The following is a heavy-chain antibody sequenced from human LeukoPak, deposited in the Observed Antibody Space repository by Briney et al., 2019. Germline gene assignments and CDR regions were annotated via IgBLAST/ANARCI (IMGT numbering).Heavy chain of an antibody. J-gene: IGHJ5*02. Sequence: GGSLRLSCAASGFTFSSYAMSWVRQAPGKGLEWVSAISGSGGSTYYADSVKGRFTISRDNSKNTLYLQMNGLRAEDTAVYYCAKDLAEQQLVPNWFDPWGQGTLVTVSS. CDR2: ISGSGGST. V-gene: IGHV3-23*01. CDR3: AKDLAEQQLVPNWFDP. CDR1: GFTFSSYA. D-gene: IGHD6-13*01.